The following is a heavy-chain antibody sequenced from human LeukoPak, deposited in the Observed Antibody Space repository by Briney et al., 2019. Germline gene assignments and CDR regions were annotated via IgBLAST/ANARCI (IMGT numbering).Heavy chain of an antibody. J-gene: IGHJ4*02. D-gene: IGHD2-15*01. CDR3: ARDVKGPSAAGDFDY. V-gene: IGHV3-48*04. CDR2: ISSSSTI. Sequence: PGGSLRLSCAASGFTFSSYSMNWVRQAPGKGLEWVSYISSSSTIYYADSVKGRFTISRDNAKNSLYLQMNSLRAEDTAVYYCARDVKGPSAAGDFDYWGQGTLVTVSS. CDR1: GFTFSSYS.